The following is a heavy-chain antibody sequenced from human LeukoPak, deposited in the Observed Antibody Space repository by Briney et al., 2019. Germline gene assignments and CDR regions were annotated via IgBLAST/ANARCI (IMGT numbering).Heavy chain of an antibody. CDR2: ISYDGSNK. J-gene: IGHJ4*02. CDR1: GFTFSSYA. V-gene: IGHV3-30*04. D-gene: IGHD1-26*01. Sequence: GRSLRLSCAASGFTFSSYAMHWVRQAPGKGLEWVAVISYDGSNKYYADSVKGRFTISRDNSKNTLYLQMNSLRAEDTAVYYCARGPGSYSLLDYWGQGTLVTVSS. CDR3: ARGPGSYSLLDY.